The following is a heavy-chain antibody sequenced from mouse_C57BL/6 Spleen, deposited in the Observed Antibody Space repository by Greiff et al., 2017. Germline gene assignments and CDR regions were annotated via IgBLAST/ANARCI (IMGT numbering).Heavy chain of an antibody. J-gene: IGHJ3*02. CDR1: GYTFTDYY. D-gene: IGHD1-1*01. CDR2: INPNNGGT. V-gene: IGHV1-26*01. Sequence: EVQLQQSGPELVKPGASVKISCKASGYTFTDYYMNWVKQSHGKSLEWIGDINPNNGGTSYNQKFKGKATLTVDKSSSTAYMELRSLTSEDSAVYDCARGGALTPRLGEWGQGTLVTVSA. CDR3: ARGGALTPRLGE.